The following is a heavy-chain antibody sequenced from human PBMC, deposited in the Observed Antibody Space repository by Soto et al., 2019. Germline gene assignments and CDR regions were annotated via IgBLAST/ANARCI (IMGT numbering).Heavy chain of an antibody. D-gene: IGHD2-2*01. J-gene: IGHJ5*01. V-gene: IGHV6-1*01. CDR3: VRLVGNSWLAS. Sequence: QVQLQQSGPGLVKTSQTLSLTCAISGDSVSSNDATWDWIRQSPSRGLEWLGRTYYRPKWYIDYAASVNSRITTNPDPSNTQLSLQLNSLTPDDTAVYSCVRLVGNSWLASWGPGTLVTVSS. CDR1: GDSVSSNDAT. CDR2: TYYRPKWYI.